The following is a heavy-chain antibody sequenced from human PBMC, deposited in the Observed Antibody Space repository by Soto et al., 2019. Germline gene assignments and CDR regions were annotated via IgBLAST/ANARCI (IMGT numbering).Heavy chain of an antibody. V-gene: IGHV3-30*18. CDR3: AKDTGSSSYYYYGMDV. D-gene: IGHD6-6*01. CDR2: ISYDGSNK. CDR1: GFTFSSYC. J-gene: IGHJ6*02. Sequence: GGSLILSCAASGFTFSSYCMHWVRQAPGKGLEWVAVISYDGSNKYYADSVKGRFTISRDNSKNTLYLQMNSLRAEDTAVYYCAKDTGSSSYYYYGMDVWGQGTTVTVSS.